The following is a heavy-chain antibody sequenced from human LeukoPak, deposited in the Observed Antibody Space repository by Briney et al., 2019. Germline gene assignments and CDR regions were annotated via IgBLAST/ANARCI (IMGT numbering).Heavy chain of an antibody. CDR3: ARDASAYGSGEFFGY. Sequence: ASVKVSCKASGYTFTSYYMHWVRQAPGQGLEWMGIINPSGGSTSYAQKFQGRVTMTRDTSTSTVYMELSSLRSEDTAVYYCARDASAYGSGEFFGYWGQGTLVTVSS. V-gene: IGHV1-46*01. CDR2: INPSGGST. J-gene: IGHJ4*02. D-gene: IGHD3-10*01. CDR1: GYTFTSYY.